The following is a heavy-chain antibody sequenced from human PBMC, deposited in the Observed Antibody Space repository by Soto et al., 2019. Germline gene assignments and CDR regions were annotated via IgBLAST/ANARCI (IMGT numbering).Heavy chain of an antibody. V-gene: IGHV4-59*01. D-gene: IGHD3-16*01. CDR3: ARDIRSSSGGRDLRYYGMDV. CDR1: GGSISSYY. Sequence: SETLSLTCTVSGGSISSYYWSWIRQPPGKGLEWIGYIYYSGSTNYNPSLKSRVTISVDTSKNQFSLKLSSVTAADTAVYYCARDIRSSSGGRDLRYYGMDVWGQGTTVTVSS. J-gene: IGHJ6*02. CDR2: IYYSGST.